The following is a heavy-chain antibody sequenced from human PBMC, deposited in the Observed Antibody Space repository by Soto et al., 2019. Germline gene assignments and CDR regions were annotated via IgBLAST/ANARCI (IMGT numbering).Heavy chain of an antibody. CDR1: GGSVSSGSYY. V-gene: IGHV4-61*01. J-gene: IGHJ4*02. CDR2: IYYSGST. D-gene: IGHD3-3*01. Sequence: SETLSLTCTVSGGSVSSGSYYWSWIQQPPGKGLEWIGYIYYSGSTNYNPSLKSRVTISVDTSKNQFSLKLSSVTAADTAVYYCARGVEYDFWSGYYGIHFDYWGQGTLVTVSS. CDR3: ARGVEYDFWSGYYGIHFDY.